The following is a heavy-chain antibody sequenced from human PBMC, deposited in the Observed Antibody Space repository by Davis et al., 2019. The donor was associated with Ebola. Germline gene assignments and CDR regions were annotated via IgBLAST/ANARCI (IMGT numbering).Heavy chain of an antibody. CDR2: IWYDGSNK. Sequence: GGSLRLSCAASGFTFSSYAMHWVRQAPGKGLEWVAVIWYDGSNKYYADSVKGRFTISRDNSKNTLYLQMNSLRAEDTAVYYCAREGGCTGGVCYYVDYWGQGTLVTVSS. CDR3: AREGGCTGGVCYYVDY. J-gene: IGHJ4*02. D-gene: IGHD2-8*02. CDR1: GFTFSSYA. V-gene: IGHV3-33*08.